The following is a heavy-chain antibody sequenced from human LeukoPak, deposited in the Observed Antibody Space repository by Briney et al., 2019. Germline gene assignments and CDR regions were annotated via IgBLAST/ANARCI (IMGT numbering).Heavy chain of an antibody. CDR2: ISSSGSTI. CDR1: GFTFSSYE. Sequence: GGSLRLSCAASGFTFSSYEMNWVRQAPGKELEWVSYISSSGSTIYYADSVKGRFTISRDNAKNSLYLQMNSLRAEDTAVYYCARADYDYVWGSYRQYYFDYWGQGTLVTVSS. V-gene: IGHV3-48*03. D-gene: IGHD3-16*02. CDR3: ARADYDYVWGSYRQYYFDY. J-gene: IGHJ4*02.